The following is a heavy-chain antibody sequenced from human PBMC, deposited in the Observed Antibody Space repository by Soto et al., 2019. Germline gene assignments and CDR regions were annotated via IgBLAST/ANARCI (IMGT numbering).Heavy chain of an antibody. V-gene: IGHV4-39*01. CDR2: IYYSGST. D-gene: IGHD3-3*01. CDR3: ARQELRLKFMDV. J-gene: IGHJ6*03. Sequence: SQTLSLTCTVSGGSISSSSYYWGWIRQPPGKGLEWIGSIYYSGSTYYNPSLKSRVTISVDTSKNQFSLKLSSVTAADTAVYYCARQELRLKFMDVWGKGTTVTVSS. CDR1: GGSISSSSYY.